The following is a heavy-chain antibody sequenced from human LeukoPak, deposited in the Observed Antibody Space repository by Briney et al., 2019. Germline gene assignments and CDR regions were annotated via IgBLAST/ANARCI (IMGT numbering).Heavy chain of an antibody. CDR1: GFTFGSYW. D-gene: IGHD1-26*01. Sequence: GGSLRLSCAASGFTFGSYWMSWVRRAPGKGLEWVSIIYSGGSTFYADSVKGRFTISRDNSKNTLYLQMNSLRAEDTAVYYCARGGSYLSAFDIWGQGTMVTVSS. CDR2: IYSGGST. J-gene: IGHJ3*02. CDR3: ARGGSYLSAFDI. V-gene: IGHV3-53*01.